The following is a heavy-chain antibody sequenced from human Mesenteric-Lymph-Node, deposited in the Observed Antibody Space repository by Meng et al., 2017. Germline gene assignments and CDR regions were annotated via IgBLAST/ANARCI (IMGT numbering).Heavy chain of an antibody. CDR1: GFTFSSYW. D-gene: IGHD2-21*01. CDR3: AKDIQNYYYYGMDV. J-gene: IGHJ6*02. V-gene: IGHV3-74*01. Sequence: GGSLKISCAASGFTFSSYWMHWVRQAPGKGLVWVSRINSDGSSTSYADSVKGRFTISRDNAKNSLYLQMNSLRAEDTALYYCAKDIQNYYYYGMDVWGQGTTVTVSS. CDR2: INSDGSST.